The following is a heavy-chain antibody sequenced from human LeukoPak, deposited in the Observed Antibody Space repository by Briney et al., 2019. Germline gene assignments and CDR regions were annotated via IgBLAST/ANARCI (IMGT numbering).Heavy chain of an antibody. Sequence: GGSLRLSCAASGFTVSSYSMNWVRQAPGKGLEWVSSISSNSRYIYYADSVKGRFTISRDNVKNSVYLQMNSLRAEDTAVYYCAKDSPRIAVAPYWYFDLWGRGTLVTVSS. J-gene: IGHJ2*01. CDR1: GFTVSSYS. V-gene: IGHV3-21*01. D-gene: IGHD6-19*01. CDR2: ISSNSRYI. CDR3: AKDSPRIAVAPYWYFDL.